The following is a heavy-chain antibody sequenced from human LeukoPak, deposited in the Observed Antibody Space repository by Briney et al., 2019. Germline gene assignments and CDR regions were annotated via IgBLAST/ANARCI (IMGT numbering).Heavy chain of an antibody. V-gene: IGHV4-34*01. Sequence: SETLSLTCAVYGGSFSGYYWSWIRQPPGKGLEWIGEINHSGSTNYNPSLRSRVTMSVDTSKNQFSLKLASVTAADTAVYYCARDSWASDYWGQGTLVTVSS. CDR1: GGSFSGYY. J-gene: IGHJ4*02. CDR3: ARDSWASDY. D-gene: IGHD3-16*01. CDR2: INHSGST.